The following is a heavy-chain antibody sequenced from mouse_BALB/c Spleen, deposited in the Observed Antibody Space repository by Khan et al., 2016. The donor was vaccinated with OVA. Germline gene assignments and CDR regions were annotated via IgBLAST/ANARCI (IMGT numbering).Heavy chain of an antibody. CDR1: GFSLTSYG. D-gene: IGHD2-4*01. V-gene: IGHV2-6*02. Sequence: QVQLKQSGPGLVAPSQSLSITCTVSGFSLTSYGVHWVRQPPGKGLEWLVVIWSDGKTTYNSNLKSRLSISNDNSKSQVFLNMNSLQTDDTAMYYCARYTPVITSVMDYWGQGTSVTVSS. CDR3: ARYTPVITSVMDY. J-gene: IGHJ4*01. CDR2: IWSDGKT.